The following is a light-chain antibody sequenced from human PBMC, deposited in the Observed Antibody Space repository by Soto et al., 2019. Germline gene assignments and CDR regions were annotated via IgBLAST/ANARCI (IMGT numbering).Light chain of an antibody. J-gene: IGKJ1*01. CDR2: KAS. Sequence: DIQMTQSPSTLSASVGDIVTITCRASQSISSWLAWYQQKPGKAPKLLIYKASSLESGVPSRFSGSGSGTKFTLTISSLQPDDFATYYCQQYNSYSTFGQGTKVEIK. CDR3: QQYNSYST. V-gene: IGKV1-5*03. CDR1: QSISSW.